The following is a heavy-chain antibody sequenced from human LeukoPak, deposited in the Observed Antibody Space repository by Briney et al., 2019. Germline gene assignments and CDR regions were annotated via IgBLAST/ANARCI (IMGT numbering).Heavy chain of an antibody. V-gene: IGHV3-7*04. D-gene: IGHD5-24*01. Sequence: GGSLRLSCVASGFPFSSYWMAWVREAPGKGLEWVANIKQDGSKKSYVDSVKGRFTISRDNAKNSLYLQMNSLRAEDTAIYYCTRVGYIDEGIDYWGQGTLVTVSS. CDR1: GFPFSSYW. CDR2: IKQDGSKK. J-gene: IGHJ4*02. CDR3: TRVGYIDEGIDY.